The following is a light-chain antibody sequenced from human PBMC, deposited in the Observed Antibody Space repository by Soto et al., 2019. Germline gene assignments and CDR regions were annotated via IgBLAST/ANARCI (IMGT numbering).Light chain of an antibody. CDR3: QQYNSYPYT. V-gene: IGKV1-5*03. CDR2: KAS. Sequence: IQMTQSPATLSASVGDRITIPCRASQPIISWLAWYQQNAGKAPKLLIYKASILESGVPSRFRSSGSGTDFTIKISSLQTDDFATYYCQQYNSYPYTFGQWTNLEIK. J-gene: IGKJ2*01. CDR1: QPIISW.